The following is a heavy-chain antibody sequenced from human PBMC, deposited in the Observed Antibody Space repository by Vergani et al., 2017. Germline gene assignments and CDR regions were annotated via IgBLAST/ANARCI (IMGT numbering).Heavy chain of an antibody. Sequence: QVQLVQSGAEVKKPGSSVKVSCKASGGTFSSYAINWVRQATGQGLEWMGWMNPNSGNTGYAQKFQGRVTMTRNTSISTAYMELSSLRSEDTAVYYCARVGGWWEPNDYWGQGTLVTVSS. CDR3: ARVGGWWEPNDY. V-gene: IGHV1-8*02. CDR2: MNPNSGNT. D-gene: IGHD2-15*01. J-gene: IGHJ4*02. CDR1: GGTFSSYA.